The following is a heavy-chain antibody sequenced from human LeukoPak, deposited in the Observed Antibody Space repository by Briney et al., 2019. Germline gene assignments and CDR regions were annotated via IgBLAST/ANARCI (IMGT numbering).Heavy chain of an antibody. CDR2: IKQDGSEK. D-gene: IGHD3-9*01. Sequence: GGSLRLSCAASGFTFSSYWMSWVRQAPGKGLEWVANIKQDGSEKYYVDSVKGRFTISRDNAKNSLYLQMNSLRAEDTAVYYCARDYGYDILTGYPGYYFDYWGQGTLVTVSS. V-gene: IGHV3-7*01. CDR3: ARDYGYDILTGYPGYYFDY. J-gene: IGHJ4*02. CDR1: GFTFSSYW.